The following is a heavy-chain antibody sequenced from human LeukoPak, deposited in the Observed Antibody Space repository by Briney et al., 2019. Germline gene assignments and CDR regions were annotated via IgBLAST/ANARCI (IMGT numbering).Heavy chain of an antibody. V-gene: IGHV3-21*06. D-gene: IGHD1-1*01. J-gene: IGHJ5*02. CDR1: GFTFRIYG. Sequence: PGESLRLSCAASGFTFRIYGMNWVRQAPGKGLEWVSSISDTSDISYADSVKGRFTVSRDHAKNSVFLQMNSLRDEDTAVYYCARDQGTSTTAPKRKGRFDPWGQGTLVTVSS. CDR2: ISDTSDI. CDR3: ARDQGTSTTAPKRKGRFDP.